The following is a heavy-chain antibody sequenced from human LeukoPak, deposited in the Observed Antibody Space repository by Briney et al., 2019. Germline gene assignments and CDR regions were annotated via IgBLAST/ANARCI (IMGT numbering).Heavy chain of an antibody. D-gene: IGHD3-22*01. CDR3: ASPPYYDSDNDAFDI. Sequence: ASVKVSCKASGGTFSSYAISWVRQAPGQGLEWMGGIIPIFGTANYAQKFQGRVTITADESTSTAYVELSSLRSEDTAVYYCASPPYYDSDNDAFDIWGQGTMATVSS. V-gene: IGHV1-69*13. J-gene: IGHJ3*02. CDR2: IIPIFGTA. CDR1: GGTFSSYA.